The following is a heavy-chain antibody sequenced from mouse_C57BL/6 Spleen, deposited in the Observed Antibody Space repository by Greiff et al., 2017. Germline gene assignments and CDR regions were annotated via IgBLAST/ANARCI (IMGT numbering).Heavy chain of an antibody. D-gene: IGHD2-1*01. J-gene: IGHJ4*01. Sequence: VQLQQSGAELVRPGTSVKVSCKASGYAFTSYLIAWVKQRPGQGLEWIGVINPGSGGTNYNEKFKGKATLTVDKSSSTTYMQRDSLTSEDSAVYFCAKDCNYKSYDAMDYWGQGTSVTVSS. CDR3: AKDCNYKSYDAMDY. CDR1: GYAFTSYL. CDR2: INPGSGGT. V-gene: IGHV1-54*01.